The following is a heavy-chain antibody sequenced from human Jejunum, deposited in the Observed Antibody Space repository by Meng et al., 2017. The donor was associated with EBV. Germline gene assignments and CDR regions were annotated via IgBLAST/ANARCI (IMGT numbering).Heavy chain of an antibody. V-gene: IGHV1-69*06. CDR3: ARDQGRDYDSSTYYTH. J-gene: IGHJ4*02. D-gene: IGHD3-22*01. CDR1: GCTFSSYV. CDR2: IILIFGRT. Sequence: VQRVQSGGEVKKPWSSVKVSCKASGCTFSSYVINWVRQAPGQGLEWMGGIILIFGRTNYALEFQDRVTITADKFTSTVYMEMSSLKSEDTAVYYCARDQGRDYDSSTYYTHWGRGTLVTVSS.